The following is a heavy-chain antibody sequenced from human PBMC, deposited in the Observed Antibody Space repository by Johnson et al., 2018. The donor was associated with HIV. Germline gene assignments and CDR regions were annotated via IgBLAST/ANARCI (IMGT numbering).Heavy chain of an antibody. V-gene: IGHV3-30*02. D-gene: IGHD5-18*01. CDR2: IRYDGSNK. CDR3: AKDFPNTYGPSAFDI. Sequence: VQLVESGGGVVQPGGSLRLSCAASGFTFSSYGMHWVRQAPGKGLEWVAFIRYDGSNKYYADSVKGRFTISRDNSKNTLYLQMNSLRAEDTAVYYCAKDFPNTYGPSAFDIWGQGTMVTVS. J-gene: IGHJ3*02. CDR1: GFTFSSYG.